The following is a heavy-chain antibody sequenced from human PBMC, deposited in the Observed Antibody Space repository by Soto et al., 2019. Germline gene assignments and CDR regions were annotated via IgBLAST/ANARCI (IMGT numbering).Heavy chain of an antibody. Sequence: QLQLQESGPGLVKPSETLSLTCTVSGGSISSSNYYWAWIRLPPGKGLEWIGKIYYPEATYYNPSLKSRVTISVDTSKNQVSLKLFSVTAADTALYYCVSAAKWELLFDYWGQGIQVTVSS. J-gene: IGHJ4*02. CDR2: IYYPEAT. D-gene: IGHD1-26*01. CDR1: GGSISSSNYY. CDR3: VSAAKWELLFDY. V-gene: IGHV4-39*01.